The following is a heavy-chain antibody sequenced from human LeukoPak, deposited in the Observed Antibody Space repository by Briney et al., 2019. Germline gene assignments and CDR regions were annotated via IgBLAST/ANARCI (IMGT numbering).Heavy chain of an antibody. CDR1: GYTFTSYG. D-gene: IGHD3-10*01. J-gene: IGHJ4*02. CDR3: ARSYYGSGTSSNY. Sequence: ASVKVSCKASGYTFTSYGISWVRQAPGQGLEWMGWISAYNGNTNYAQKFQGRVTMTRDMSISTAYMELSRLRSDDTAVYYCARSYYGSGTSSNYWGQGTLVTVSS. V-gene: IGHV1-18*01. CDR2: ISAYNGNT.